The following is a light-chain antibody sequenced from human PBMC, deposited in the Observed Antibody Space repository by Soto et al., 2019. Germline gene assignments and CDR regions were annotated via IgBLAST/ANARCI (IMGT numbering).Light chain of an antibody. J-gene: IGKJ1*01. CDR1: QSVSSY. CDR2: GAS. V-gene: IGKV3-20*01. Sequence: EIVLTQSPGTLSLSPGERATLSCRASQSVSSYLGWYQQKPGQAPRLLMYGASSRATGIPERFSGSGSGTDFTLTISRLEPEDFAVYYCQQYGSSPRTFGQGTKVDI. CDR3: QQYGSSPRT.